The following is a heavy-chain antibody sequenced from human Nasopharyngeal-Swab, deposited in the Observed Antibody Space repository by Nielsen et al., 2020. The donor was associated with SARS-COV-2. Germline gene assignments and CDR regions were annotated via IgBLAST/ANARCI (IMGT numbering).Heavy chain of an antibody. J-gene: IGHJ4*02. V-gene: IGHV3-53*01. Sequence: GGSLRLSCAASGLTVSSNYMSWVRQAPGKGLEWVSVIYSGGSTYYADSVKGRFTISRDNSKNTLYLQMNSLRAEDTAVYYCARAGDSSGWFPPYYFDYWGQGTLVTVSS. CDR1: GLTVSSNY. D-gene: IGHD6-19*01. CDR3: ARAGDSSGWFPPYYFDY. CDR2: IYSGGST.